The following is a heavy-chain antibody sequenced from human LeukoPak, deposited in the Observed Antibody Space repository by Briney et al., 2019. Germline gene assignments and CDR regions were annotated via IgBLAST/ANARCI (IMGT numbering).Heavy chain of an antibody. J-gene: IGHJ5*02. CDR2: IYYSGST. V-gene: IGHV4-30-4*08. CDR3: ARDHVLRYFDWLLYRANGGWFDP. D-gene: IGHD3-9*01. Sequence: SETLSLTCTVSGDSISSGDYYWSWIRQPPEKGLEWIGYIYYSGSTHYNPSLKSRFTMSVDTSKNQFSLKLSSVTAADTAVYYCARDHVLRYFDWLLYRANGGWFDPWGQGTLVTVSS. CDR1: GDSISSGDYY.